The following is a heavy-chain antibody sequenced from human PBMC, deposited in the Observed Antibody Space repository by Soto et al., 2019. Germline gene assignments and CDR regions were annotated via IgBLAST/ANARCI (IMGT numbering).Heavy chain of an antibody. CDR2: INHSGST. D-gene: IGHD2-2*01. CDR1: GGSFSGYY. Sequence: SETLSLSCAVYGGSFSGYYWSWIRQPPGKGLEWIGEINHSGSTNYNPSLKSRVTISVDTSKNQFSLKLSSVTAADTAVYYCARLVVPAAKHFDYWGQGTLVTVSS. CDR3: ARLVVPAAKHFDY. J-gene: IGHJ4*02. V-gene: IGHV4-34*01.